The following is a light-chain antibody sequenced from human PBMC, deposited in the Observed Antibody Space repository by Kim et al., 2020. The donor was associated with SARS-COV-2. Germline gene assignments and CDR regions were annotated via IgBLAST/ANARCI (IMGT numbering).Light chain of an antibody. CDR3: QAWDSSTEV. CDR2: QDS. J-gene: IGLJ1*01. Sequence: SYELTQPPSVSVSPGQTASITCSGDKLGDKYACWYQQKPGQSPVLVIYQDSKRPSGIPERFSGSNSGNTATLTISGTQAMDEADYYCQAWDSSTEVFGTGTKGTV. V-gene: IGLV3-1*01. CDR1: KLGDKY.